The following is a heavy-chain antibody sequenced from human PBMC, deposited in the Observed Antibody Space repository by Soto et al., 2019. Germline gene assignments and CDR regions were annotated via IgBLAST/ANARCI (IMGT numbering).Heavy chain of an antibody. D-gene: IGHD6-6*01. V-gene: IGHV3-21*01. CDR1: GFTFSSYS. CDR2: ISSSSSYI. J-gene: IGHJ3*02. Sequence: GSLRLSCAASGFTFSSYSMNWVRQAPGKGLEWVSSISSSSSYIYYADSVKGRFTISRDNAKNSLYLQMNSLRAEDTAVYYCASTIAAHDAFDIWGQGIMVTVSS. CDR3: ASTIAAHDAFDI.